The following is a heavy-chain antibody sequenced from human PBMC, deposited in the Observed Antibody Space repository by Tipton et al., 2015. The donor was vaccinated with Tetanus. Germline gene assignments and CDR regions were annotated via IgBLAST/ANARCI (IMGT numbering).Heavy chain of an antibody. J-gene: IGHJ4*02. D-gene: IGHD2-2*01. CDR3: ARVRGYCSSTTCSGIDY. CDR1: GFAFGNYV. Sequence: SLRLSCSVSGFAFGNYVMNWVRQAPGKGLEWVANIKQDGGEKYCVDSVKGRFTISRDNARNSLYLQMNSLRAEDTAVYYCARVRGYCSSTTCSGIDYWGQGTLVTVSS. V-gene: IGHV3-7*01. CDR2: IKQDGGEK.